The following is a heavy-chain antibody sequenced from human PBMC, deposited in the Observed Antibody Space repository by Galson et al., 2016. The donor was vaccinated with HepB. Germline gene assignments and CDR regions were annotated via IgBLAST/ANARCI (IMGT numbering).Heavy chain of an antibody. CDR1: GFTFSAYA. D-gene: IGHD2-15*01. V-gene: IGHV3-30*04. CDR2: ISYGGNKN. J-gene: IGHJ4*02. Sequence: SLRLSCAASGFTFSAYAMHWVRQAPGKGLEWVAVISYGGNKNYYADSVKGRFTFSRDNSKNTLYLQMNSLRVEDTAVYYCARDGTFIVEEENSHFDYWGQGTLVTVSS. CDR3: ARDGTFIVEEENSHFDY.